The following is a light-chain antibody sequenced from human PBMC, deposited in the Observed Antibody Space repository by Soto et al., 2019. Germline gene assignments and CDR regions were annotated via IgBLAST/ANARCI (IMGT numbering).Light chain of an antibody. V-gene: IGLV2-23*01. Sequence: QSALTQPASVSGSPGQSITICCTGTSSDVGSYNFVSWYQQHPGKAPKLMIYEGSERPSGVSNRFSGSKSGNTASLTISGLQAEDEADYYCCSYAGSSTWVFGGGTKVTVL. CDR1: SSDVGSYNF. J-gene: IGLJ3*02. CDR3: CSYAGSSTWV. CDR2: EGS.